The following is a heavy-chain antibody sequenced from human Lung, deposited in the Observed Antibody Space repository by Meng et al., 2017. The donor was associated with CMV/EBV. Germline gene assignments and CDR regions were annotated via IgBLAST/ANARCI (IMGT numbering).Heavy chain of an antibody. CDR2: ISYDGSIK. V-gene: IGHV3-30*19. J-gene: IGHJ4*02. D-gene: IGHD3-22*01. CDR3: ARDRYYYDSNFDH. CDR1: GLNFKIYA. Sequence: SCATSGLNFKIYAMNWVRQAPGKGLEWVAVISYDGSIKHYADSVKGRFSISRDNPKNTLYLQMNSLRADDTAVYYCARDRYYYDSNFDHWGQGTLVTVSS.